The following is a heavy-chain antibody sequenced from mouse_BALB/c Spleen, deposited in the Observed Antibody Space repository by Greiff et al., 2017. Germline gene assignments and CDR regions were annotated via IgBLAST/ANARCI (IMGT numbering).Heavy chain of an antibody. V-gene: IGHV1-5*01. CDR3: TRRRDSWGSSWYFDV. CDR1: GYTFTSYW. CDR2: IYPGNSDT. J-gene: IGHJ1*01. D-gene: IGHD1-1*01. Sequence: EVQVVESGTVLARPGASVKMSCKASGYTFTSYWMHWVKQRPGQGLEWIGAIYPGNSDTSYNQKFKGKAKLTAVTSTSTAYMELSSLTNEDSAVYYCTRRRDSWGSSWYFDVWGAGTTVTVSS.